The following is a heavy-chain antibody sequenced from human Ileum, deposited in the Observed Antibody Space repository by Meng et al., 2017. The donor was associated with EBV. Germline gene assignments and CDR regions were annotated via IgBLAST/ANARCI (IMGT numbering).Heavy chain of an antibody. D-gene: IGHD6-19*01. CDR3: ASRPGIAVAGFDY. J-gene: IGHJ4*02. CDR1: GYTVTSYA. Sequence: QVQLVQSWVEMKKPRATVEVSCKAPGYTVTSYAMNWVRQAPGQRLEWMGWINTGNGETKYSQKFQGRVTLTRDTSASTDYMELSSLRSEDTAVYYCASRPGIAVAGFDYWGQGTLVTVSS. CDR2: INTGNGET. V-gene: IGHV1-3*04.